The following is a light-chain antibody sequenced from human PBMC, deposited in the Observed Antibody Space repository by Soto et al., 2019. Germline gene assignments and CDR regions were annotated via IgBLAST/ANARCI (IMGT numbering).Light chain of an antibody. CDR2: AAS. Sequence: DIQMTQSPSSLSASVGYRVTITCRASQVMINYLAWYQQKPGKVPKLLIYAASTLQSGVPSRFSGSGSGTDFTLTISSLQPEDVATYYCQKYNSAPLTFGGGTKVDIK. J-gene: IGKJ4*01. CDR1: QVMINY. CDR3: QKYNSAPLT. V-gene: IGKV1-27*01.